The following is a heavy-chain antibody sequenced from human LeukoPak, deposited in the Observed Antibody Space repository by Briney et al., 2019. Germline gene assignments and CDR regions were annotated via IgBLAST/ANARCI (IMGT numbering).Heavy chain of an antibody. CDR3: ARDLYI. J-gene: IGHJ4*02. CDR1: GFTFNNYG. Sequence: GGSLRLSCAASGFTFNNYGMHWVRQAPGKGLEWVAFIRYNGNNQYYADSVKGRFTISRDNSRNTLYLQMSSLRVEDTAVYYCARDLYIGGQGTLVTVSS. V-gene: IGHV3-30*02. CDR2: IRYNGNNQ.